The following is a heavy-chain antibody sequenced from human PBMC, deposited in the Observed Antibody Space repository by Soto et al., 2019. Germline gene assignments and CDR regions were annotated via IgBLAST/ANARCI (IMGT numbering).Heavy chain of an antibody. V-gene: IGHV5-51*01. CDR3: AKTQRLSSSWSPRENWFDP. D-gene: IGHD6-13*01. CDR1: GYNFNTYW. CDR2: IYPSDSDI. J-gene: IGHJ5*02. Sequence: PGDSLKISCEASGYNFNTYWIAWVRQRPGKVLEWIWVIYPSDSDIRYSPSFQSQVTISADKSINTAYLQWSSLKASESGIYYCAKTQRLSSSWSPRENWFDPWGQGTLVTVSS.